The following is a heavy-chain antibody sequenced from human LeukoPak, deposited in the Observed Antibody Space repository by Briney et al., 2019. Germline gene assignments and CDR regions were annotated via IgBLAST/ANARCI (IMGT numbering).Heavy chain of an antibody. CDR3: ARDWDAMNNCFDP. D-gene: IGHD1-26*01. Sequence: ASVRVSCKASGYTFTNYGISWVRQAPGQGLEWMGWISTNSDIRTYAQTLQGRFTMTTDTATTTAYMELNNLTFDDTAVYYCARDWDAMNNCFDPWGQGTPVTVSS. V-gene: IGHV1-18*01. J-gene: IGHJ5*02. CDR2: ISTNSDIR. CDR1: GYTFTNYG.